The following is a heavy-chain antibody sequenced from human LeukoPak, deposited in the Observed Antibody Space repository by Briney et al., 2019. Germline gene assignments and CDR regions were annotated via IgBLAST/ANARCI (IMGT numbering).Heavy chain of an antibody. V-gene: IGHV3-33*01. J-gene: IGHJ4*02. CDR3: ARESNYYGSGSYNF. CDR2: IWYDGNDK. CDR1: GFTFSYYG. Sequence: GGSLRLSCAASGFTFSYYGMHWVRQAPGKGLEWVAVIWYDGNDKYYADSVKGRFTISRDNSKNTLYLQMNSLRAEDTAIYYCARESNYYGSGSYNFWGQRTLVTVSS. D-gene: IGHD3-10*01.